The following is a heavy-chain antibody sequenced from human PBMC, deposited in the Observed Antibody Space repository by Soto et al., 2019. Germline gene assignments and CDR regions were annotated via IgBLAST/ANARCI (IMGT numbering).Heavy chain of an antibody. CDR1: GGFVSSGNYY. Sequence: QEQLQQWGAGLLKPSETLSLTCAVYGGFVSSGNYYWSWIRQPPGQGLEWIGEMSHSGGTHFNPSLKSRVTISVDTSKNQFSLKMSSVTAADTALYYCARVARGTATTVVDAFDIWGPGTMVTVSS. CDR3: ARVARGTATTVVDAFDI. CDR2: MSHSGGT. J-gene: IGHJ3*02. V-gene: IGHV4-34*01. D-gene: IGHD1-1*01.